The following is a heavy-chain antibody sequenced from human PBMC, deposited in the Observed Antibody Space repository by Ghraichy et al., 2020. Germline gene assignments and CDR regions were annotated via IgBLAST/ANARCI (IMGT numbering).Heavy chain of an antibody. CDR1: GGSISSSSYY. V-gene: IGHV4-39*01. D-gene: IGHD3-22*01. J-gene: IGHJ3*02. CDR2: IYYSGST. CDR3: ASPGGHNYYDSSGYYSAAFDI. Sequence: SETLSLTCTVSGGSISSSSYYWGWIRQPPGKGLEWIGSIYYSGSTYYNPSLKSRVTISVDTSKNQFSLKLSSVTAADTAVYYCASPGGHNYYDSSGYYSAAFDIWGQGTMVTVSS.